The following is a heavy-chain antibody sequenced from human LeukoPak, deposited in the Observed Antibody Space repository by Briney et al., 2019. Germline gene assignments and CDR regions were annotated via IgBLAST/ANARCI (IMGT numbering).Heavy chain of an antibody. CDR1: GGTFSSYA. D-gene: IGHD4-11*01. Sequence: SVKVSCKASGGTFSSYAISGVRQAPGRGLEWMGGIIPIFGTANYAQKFQGRVTITADKSTSTAYMELSSLRSEDTAVYYCARGGEDYSNSYYYYYGMDVWGKGTTVTVSS. J-gene: IGHJ6*04. CDR3: ARGGEDYSNSYYYYYGMDV. CDR2: IIPIFGTA. V-gene: IGHV1-69*06.